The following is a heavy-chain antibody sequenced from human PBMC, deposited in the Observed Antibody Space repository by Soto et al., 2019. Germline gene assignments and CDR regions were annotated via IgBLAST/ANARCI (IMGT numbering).Heavy chain of an antibody. Sequence: QVQLVESGGGVVQPGRSLRLSCAASGFTFSSYALHWVRQAPGRGLGWVALISFDGNNKYYANSVKGRFTISRDNSKNTLYLQMSSLRAEDTAVYYCGRCSSTSCHLGADYWGQGTLVTVSS. V-gene: IGHV3-30-3*01. CDR3: GRCSSTSCHLGADY. J-gene: IGHJ4*02. D-gene: IGHD2-2*01. CDR2: ISFDGNNK. CDR1: GFTFSSYA.